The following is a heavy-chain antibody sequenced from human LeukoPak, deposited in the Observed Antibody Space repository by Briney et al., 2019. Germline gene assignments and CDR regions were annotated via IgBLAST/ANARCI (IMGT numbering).Heavy chain of an antibody. Sequence: ASVKVSCKASGYTFTGYYIHWVRQAPGQGLEWMGGIIPIFGTANYAQKFQGRVTITADESTSTAYMELSSLRSEDTAVYYCARGGVATISLSYYYYYGMDVWGKGPRSPSPQ. J-gene: IGHJ6*04. V-gene: IGHV1-69*13. D-gene: IGHD5-12*01. CDR1: GYTFTGYY. CDR2: IIPIFGTA. CDR3: ARGGVATISLSYYYYYGMDV.